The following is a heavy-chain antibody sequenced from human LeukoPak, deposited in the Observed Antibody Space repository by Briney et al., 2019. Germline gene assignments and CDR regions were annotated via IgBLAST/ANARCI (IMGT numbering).Heavy chain of an antibody. D-gene: IGHD1-26*01. CDR3: ARAGGADEGGAAFDI. CDR1: GGTFSSYA. Sequence: SVKVSCRASGGTFSSYAISWVRQAPGQGLEWMGGIIPIFGTANYAQKFQGRVTITTDESTSTAYMELSSLRSEDTAVYYCARAGGADEGGAAFDIWGQGTMVTVSS. V-gene: IGHV1-69*05. J-gene: IGHJ3*02. CDR2: IIPIFGTA.